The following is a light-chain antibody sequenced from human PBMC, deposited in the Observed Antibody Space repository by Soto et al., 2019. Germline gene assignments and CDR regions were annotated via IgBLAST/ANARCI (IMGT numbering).Light chain of an antibody. Sequence: DIQITQSPSTLSASVGDRVTITCRASQSISSWLAWYQQKPGKAPKLLIYKASSLESGVPSRFSGSGSGTEFTLTISSLQPEDFATYYCQQYDMFGPGTKVDIK. CDR2: KAS. V-gene: IGKV1-5*03. CDR1: QSISSW. J-gene: IGKJ1*01. CDR3: QQYDM.